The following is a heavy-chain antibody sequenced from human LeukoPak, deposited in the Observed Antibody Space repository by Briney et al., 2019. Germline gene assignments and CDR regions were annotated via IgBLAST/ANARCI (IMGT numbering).Heavy chain of an antibody. D-gene: IGHD2-15*01. CDR3: ARDSTPVAARASFDY. CDR1: GYTFTGYY. CDR2: INPNSGGT. J-gene: IGHJ4*02. V-gene: IGHV1-2*02. Sequence: ASVKVSCKASGYTFTGYYMHWVRQAPGQGLEWMGWINPNSGGTNYAQKFQGRVTMTRDTSTSTVYMELSSLRSEDTAVYYCARDSTPVAARASFDYWGQGTLVTVSS.